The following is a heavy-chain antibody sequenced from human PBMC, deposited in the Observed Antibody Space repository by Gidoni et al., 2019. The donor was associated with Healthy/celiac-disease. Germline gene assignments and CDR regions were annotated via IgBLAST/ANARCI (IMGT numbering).Heavy chain of an antibody. J-gene: IGHJ2*01. Sequence: HVQLVESGGCVVQPGRSLRLYCSASGFTFRSYGMHWVRQAPGKGLDWVEVISDDGSNKYYEDSVKGRFTISIDNFKNTLYLQMKSRRAEDTAVYYCAKSPVVVVINWYFDLWGRGNLVTVSS. CDR1: GFTFRSYG. CDR3: AKSPVVVVINWYFDL. D-gene: IGHD3-22*01. V-gene: IGHV3-30*18. CDR2: ISDDGSNK.